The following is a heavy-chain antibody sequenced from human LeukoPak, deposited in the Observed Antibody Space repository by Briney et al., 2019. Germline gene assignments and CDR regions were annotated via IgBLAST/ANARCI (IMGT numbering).Heavy chain of an antibody. V-gene: IGHV3-21*01. CDR1: GFTFSSYS. Sequence: GGSLRLSCAASGFTFSSYSMNWVRQAPGKGLEWVSSISSSSSYIYYADSVKGRFTISRDNAKNSLYLQMNSLSAEDTAVYYCARGYGSGSYYIALDYYYYGMDVWGKGTTVTVSS. D-gene: IGHD3-10*01. CDR2: ISSSSSYI. CDR3: ARGYGSGSYYIALDYYYYGMDV. J-gene: IGHJ6*04.